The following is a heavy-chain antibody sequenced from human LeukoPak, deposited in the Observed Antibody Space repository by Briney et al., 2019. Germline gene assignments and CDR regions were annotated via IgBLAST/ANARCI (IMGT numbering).Heavy chain of an antibody. CDR3: ARHGYTSMVYYLNY. CDR1: GVSISTSSYN. Sequence: SETLSLTCTVSGVSISTSSYNWGWIRQPPGKGLEWIGSIYYSGTTYYSPSLKSRVTIFVDTSNNQFSLRLSSVTAADTAVYYCARHGYTSMVYYLNYWGQGMLVTVSS. V-gene: IGHV4-39*01. D-gene: IGHD5-18*01. J-gene: IGHJ4*02. CDR2: IYYSGTT.